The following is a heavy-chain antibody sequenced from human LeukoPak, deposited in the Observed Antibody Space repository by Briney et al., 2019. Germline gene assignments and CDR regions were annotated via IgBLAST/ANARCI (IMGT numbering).Heavy chain of an antibody. J-gene: IGHJ4*02. CDR1: GFTVSSNY. CDR2: INSDGSST. CDR3: AREMNYFDY. V-gene: IGHV3-74*01. Sequence: PGGSLRLSCAASGFTVSSNYMSWVRQAPGKGLVWVSRINSDGSSTSYADSVKGRFTISRDNAKNTLYLQMNSLRAEDTAVYYCAREMNYFDYWSQGTLVTVSS.